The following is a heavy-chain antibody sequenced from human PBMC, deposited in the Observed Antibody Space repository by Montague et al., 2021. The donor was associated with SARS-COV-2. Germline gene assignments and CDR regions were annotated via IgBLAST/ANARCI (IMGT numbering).Heavy chain of an antibody. CDR3: ARDPSRQPLLYPIGDYYYGMDV. D-gene: IGHD2-2*02. J-gene: IGHJ6*02. Sequence: SETLSLTCAVYGGSLSGYYWGWIRQAPGKGLEWIGSIYYSGSTYYNPSLKSRVTISVDTSKNQFSLKLSSVTAADTAVYYCARDPSRQPLLYPIGDYYYGMDVWGQGTTVTVSS. V-gene: IGHV4-34*01. CDR1: GGSLSGYY. CDR2: IYYSGST.